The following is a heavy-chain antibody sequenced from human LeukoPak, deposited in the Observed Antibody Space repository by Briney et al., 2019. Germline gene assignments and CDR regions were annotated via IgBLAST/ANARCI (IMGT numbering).Heavy chain of an antibody. Sequence: SVKVSCKASGGTFSSYAISWVRQAPGQGLEWMGGIIPIFGTANYAQKFQGRVTITADESTSTAYMEPSSLRSEDTAVYYCARDPSIVATTPYFDYWGQGTLVTVSS. J-gene: IGHJ4*02. V-gene: IGHV1-69*01. CDR1: GGTFSSYA. CDR2: IIPIFGTA. CDR3: ARDPSIVATTPYFDY. D-gene: IGHD5-12*01.